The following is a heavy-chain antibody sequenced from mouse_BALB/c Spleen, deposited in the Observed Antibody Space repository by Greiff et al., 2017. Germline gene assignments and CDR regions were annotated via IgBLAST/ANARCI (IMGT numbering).Heavy chain of an antibody. D-gene: IGHD2-10*01. V-gene: IGHV2-9-2*01. J-gene: IGHJ1*01. CDR1: GFSLTSYD. CDR2: IWNGGGT. CDR3: VRDPYYGNYWYFDV. Sequence: QVQLQQSGPGLVAPSQSLSITCTVSGFSLTSYDISWIRQPPGKGLAWLGVIWNGGGTNYNSAFMSRLSISKDNSKSKVFLKMNSLQTDDTAIYYCVRDPYYGNYWYFDVWGAGTTVTVSS.